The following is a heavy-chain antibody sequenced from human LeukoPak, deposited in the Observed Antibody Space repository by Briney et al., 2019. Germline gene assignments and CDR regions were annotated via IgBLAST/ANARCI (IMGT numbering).Heavy chain of an antibody. J-gene: IGHJ5*02. Sequence: SETLSLTCAVYGGSFSGYYWSWIRQPPGKGLEWIGEINHSGSTNYNPSLKSRVTISVDTSKNQFSLKLSSVTAADTAVYYCARSRAFNSGAFDPWGQGSLVTVSS. CDR1: GGSFSGYY. D-gene: IGHD1-26*01. CDR2: INHSGST. V-gene: IGHV4-34*01. CDR3: ARSRAFNSGAFDP.